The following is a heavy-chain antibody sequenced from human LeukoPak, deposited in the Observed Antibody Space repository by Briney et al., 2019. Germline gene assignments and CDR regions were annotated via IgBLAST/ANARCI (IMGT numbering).Heavy chain of an antibody. CDR2: INHSGST. CDR3: ARGLTMVRGVMDV. Sequence: SETLSLTCAVYGGSFSGYYWSWIRQPPGKGLEWIGEINHSGSTNYNPSLKSRVTISVDTSKNQFSLKLSSVTAEDTAVYYCARGLTMVRGVMDVWGKGTTVTVSS. CDR1: GGSFSGYY. D-gene: IGHD3-10*01. V-gene: IGHV4-34*01. J-gene: IGHJ6*04.